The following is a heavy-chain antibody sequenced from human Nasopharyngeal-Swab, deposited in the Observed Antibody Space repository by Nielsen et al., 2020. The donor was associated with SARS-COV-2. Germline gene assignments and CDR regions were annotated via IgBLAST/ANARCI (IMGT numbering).Heavy chain of an antibody. J-gene: IGHJ4*02. CDR3: ARMDVIASRDY. CDR2: IYSRGET. Sequence: GASLKISCEVSGFSVSYNYMSWVRQAPGKGLEWVAVIYSRGETHYTDSVRGRFTISRDNSKNKVNLQLNSLRAEDPAVYYCARMDVIASRDYWGQGALVTVSS. CDR1: GFSVSYNY. D-gene: IGHD6-13*01. V-gene: IGHV3-53*01.